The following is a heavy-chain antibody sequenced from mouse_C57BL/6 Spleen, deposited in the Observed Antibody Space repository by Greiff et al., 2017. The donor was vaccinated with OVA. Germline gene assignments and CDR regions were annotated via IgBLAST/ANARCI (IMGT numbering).Heavy chain of an antibody. V-gene: IGHV1-52*01. CDR3: ARKGYYGSSPGAFDV. CDR1: GYTFTSYW. Sequence: VQLQQPGAELVRPGSSVKLSCKASGYTFTSYWMHWVKQRPIQGLEWIGNIDPSDSETHYNQKFKDKATLTVDKSSSTAYMQLSSLTSEDSAVYYCARKGYYGSSPGAFDVWGTGTTVTVSS. J-gene: IGHJ1*03. CDR2: IDPSDSET. D-gene: IGHD1-1*01.